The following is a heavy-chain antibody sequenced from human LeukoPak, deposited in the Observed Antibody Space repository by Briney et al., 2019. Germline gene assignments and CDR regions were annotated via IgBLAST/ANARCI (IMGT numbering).Heavy chain of an antibody. J-gene: IGHJ4*02. CDR3: ARGNGVEMATRRLDY. CDR2: IYYSGST. CDR1: GGSIGSHY. V-gene: IGHV4-59*11. Sequence: SETLSLTCTVSGGSIGSHYWSWIRQPPGKGLEWIGYIYYSGSTNYNPSLKSRVTISVDTSKNQFSLKLSSVTAADTAVYYCARGNGVEMATRRLDYWGQGTLVTVSS. D-gene: IGHD5-24*01.